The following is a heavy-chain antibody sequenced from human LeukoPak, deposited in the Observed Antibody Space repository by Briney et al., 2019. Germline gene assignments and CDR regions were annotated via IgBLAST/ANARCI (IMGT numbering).Heavy chain of an antibody. CDR2: IIPIFGTA. V-gene: IGHV1-69*06. CDR1: GGTFSSYA. D-gene: IGHD6-13*01. J-gene: IGHJ4*02. CDR3: ARLYSSSTDY. Sequence: ASVKVSCKASGGTFSSYAISWVRQAPGQGPEWMGGIIPIFGTANYAQKFQGRVTITADKSTSTAYMELSSLRSEDTAVYYCARLYSSSTDYWGQGTLVTVSS.